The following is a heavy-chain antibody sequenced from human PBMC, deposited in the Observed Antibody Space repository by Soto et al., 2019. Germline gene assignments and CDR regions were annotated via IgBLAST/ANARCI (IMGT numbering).Heavy chain of an antibody. CDR1: GYTFNNYG. J-gene: IGHJ6*02. V-gene: IGHV1-18*04. Sequence: ASVKVSCKTSGYTFNNYGINWVRQAPGQGLEWVGWISPYNSHNDDTKYAQMVQDRVTMTIETSTTTAHMQLRNRRSDDTAVYYCARSKLERGEVWYYVMDVWGQGTTVTVSS. D-gene: IGHD1-1*01. CDR2: ISPYNSHNDDT. CDR3: ARSKLERGEVWYYVMDV.